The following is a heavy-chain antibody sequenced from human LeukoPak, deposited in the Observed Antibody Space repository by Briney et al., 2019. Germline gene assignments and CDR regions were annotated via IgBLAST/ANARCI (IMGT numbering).Heavy chain of an antibody. Sequence: PGGSLRLSFAASGFTFSSYAMSWVRQAPGKGLEWVSAISGSGGSTYYADSVKGRFTISRDNSKNTLYLQMNSLRAEDTAVYYCAKKETYYHVNFDYWGQGTLVTVSS. V-gene: IGHV3-23*01. CDR3: AKKETYYHVNFDY. D-gene: IGHD3-10*02. CDR2: ISGSGGST. CDR1: GFTFSSYA. J-gene: IGHJ4*02.